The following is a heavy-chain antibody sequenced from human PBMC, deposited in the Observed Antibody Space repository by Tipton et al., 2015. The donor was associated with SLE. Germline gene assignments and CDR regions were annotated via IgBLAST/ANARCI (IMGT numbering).Heavy chain of an antibody. CDR3: TRDPYYYDSSGSPYSY. Sequence: TLSLTCAVSGFPISSGYYWGWIRQPPGRGLEWIGSIYHSGSTYYNPSLKSRVTIPVDTSKNQFSLKLNSVTAADPAVYYCTRDPYYYDSSGSPYSYWGQGTLVIVSS. CDR1: GFPISSGYY. J-gene: IGHJ4*02. CDR2: IYHSGST. V-gene: IGHV4-38-2*02. D-gene: IGHD3-22*01.